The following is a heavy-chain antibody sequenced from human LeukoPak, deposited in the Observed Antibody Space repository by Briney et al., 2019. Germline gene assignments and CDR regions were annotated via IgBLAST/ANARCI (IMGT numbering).Heavy chain of an antibody. CDR2: IYHSGST. D-gene: IGHD3-3*01. J-gene: IGHJ4*02. CDR3: ARQNFWSGYSDY. CDR1: GYSISSGYY. Sequence: SETLSLTYAVSGYSISSGYYWGWIRQPPGKGLEWIGSIYHSGSTYYNPSLKSRVTISVDTSKNQFSLKLSSVTAADTAVYYCARQNFWSGYSDYWGQGTLVTVSS. V-gene: IGHV4-38-2*01.